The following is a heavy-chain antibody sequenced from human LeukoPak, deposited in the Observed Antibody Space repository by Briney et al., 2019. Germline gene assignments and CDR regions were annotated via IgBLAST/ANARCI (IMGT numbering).Heavy chain of an antibody. J-gene: IGHJ4*02. CDR1: GYSFTSYW. D-gene: IGHD3-3*01. CDR2: IYPGDSDT. CDR3: ARPRYYDFWSGYSYYLDY. V-gene: IGHV5-51*01. Sequence: GESLKISCKGSGYSFTSYWIGWVRQMPGKDLEWMGIIYPGDSDTRYSPSFQGQVTISADKSISTAYLQWSSLKASDTAMYYCARPRYYDFWSGYSYYLDYWGQGTLVTVSS.